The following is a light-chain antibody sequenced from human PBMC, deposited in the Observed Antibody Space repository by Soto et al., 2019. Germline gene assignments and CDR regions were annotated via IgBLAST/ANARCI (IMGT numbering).Light chain of an antibody. J-gene: IGKJ4*02. CDR2: GAS. Sequence: EIVMTQSPATLSVSPGERATLSCRASQSVGSNLAWYQQKPGQAPRLLIYGASTRATGIPARFSGSGSGTEFTLTLSILQSEDFAIYFCQQSNTWPPDRTFGEGTKVEIK. V-gene: IGKV3-15*01. CDR1: QSVGSN. CDR3: QQSNTWPPDRT.